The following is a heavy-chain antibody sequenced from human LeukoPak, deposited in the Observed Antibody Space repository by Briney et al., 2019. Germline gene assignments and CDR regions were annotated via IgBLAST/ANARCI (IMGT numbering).Heavy chain of an antibody. V-gene: IGHV3-48*03. CDR2: ISSSSTTI. Sequence: PGGSLRLSCAASGFTFSSYEMNWVRQAPGKGLEWVSFISSSSTTIYYADSVKGRFTISRDNAKNSLYLQVNSLRDEDTAVYYCAKSESYRFDYWGQGTLVTVSS. J-gene: IGHJ4*02. CDR3: AKSESYRFDY. CDR1: GFTFSSYE. D-gene: IGHD1-26*01.